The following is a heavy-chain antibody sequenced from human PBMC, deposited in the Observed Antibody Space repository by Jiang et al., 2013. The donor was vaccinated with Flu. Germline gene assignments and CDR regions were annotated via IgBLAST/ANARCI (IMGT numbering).Heavy chain of an antibody. CDR1: GFTFSTYW. J-gene: IGHJ4*02. D-gene: IGHD2-21*01. Sequence: QLVESGGGLVQPGGSLRLSCAASGFTFSTYWMHWGPPSSREGAGVGLTYHTDGSSTNYADSVKGRFTISRDNAKNTLYLQMNSLRAEDTAVYYCARGIQATGLGVDYWGQGTLVTVSS. V-gene: IGHV3-74*01. CDR2: HTDGSST. CDR3: ARGIQATGLGVDY.